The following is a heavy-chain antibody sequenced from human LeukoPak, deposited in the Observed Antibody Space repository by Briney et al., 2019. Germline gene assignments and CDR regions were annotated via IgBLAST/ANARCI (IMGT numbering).Heavy chain of an antibody. CDR3: AREDNYYFDY. D-gene: IGHD1-20*01. J-gene: IGHJ4*02. V-gene: IGHV4-59*01. Sequence: SETLSLTCTVSGGSISSYTWTWIRQPPGKGLDWIGYIYYSGSTNYNPSLKSRVTISVDTSKNQLSLKLTSVTAADTAVYYCAREDNYYFDYWGQGTLVTVSS. CDR1: GGSISSYT. CDR2: IYYSGST.